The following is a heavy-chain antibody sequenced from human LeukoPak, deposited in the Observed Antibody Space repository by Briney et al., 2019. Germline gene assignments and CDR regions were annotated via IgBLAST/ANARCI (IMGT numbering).Heavy chain of an antibody. CDR3: ARPRWFGEQDAFDI. V-gene: IGHV4-34*01. CDR2: INHSGST. D-gene: IGHD3-10*01. CDR1: GGSFSGYY. J-gene: IGHJ3*02. Sequence: SETLSLTCAVYGGSFSGYYWSWIRQPPGKGLEWIGEINHSGSTNYNPPLKSRVTISVDTSKNQFSLKLSSVTAADTAVYYCARPRWFGEQDAFDIWGQGTMVTVSS.